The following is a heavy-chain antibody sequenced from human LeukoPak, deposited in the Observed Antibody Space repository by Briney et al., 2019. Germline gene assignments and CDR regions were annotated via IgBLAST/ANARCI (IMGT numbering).Heavy chain of an antibody. CDR1: GFTFSSYG. V-gene: IGHV3-30*18. J-gene: IGHJ6*02. CDR3: AKDNNYYGSGRQYGMDV. Sequence: GGSLRLSCAASGFTFSSYGMHWVRPAPGKGLEWVAVISYDGSNKYYADSVKGRFTISRDNSKNTLYLQMNSLRAEDTAVYYCAKDNNYYGSGRQYGMDVWGQGTTVTVSS. D-gene: IGHD3-10*01. CDR2: ISYDGSNK.